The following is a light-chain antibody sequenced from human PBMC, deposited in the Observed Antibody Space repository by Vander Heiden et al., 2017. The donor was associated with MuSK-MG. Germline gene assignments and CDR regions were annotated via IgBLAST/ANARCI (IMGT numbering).Light chain of an antibody. CDR3: QQADNWPWT. CDR2: SAS. Sequence: EIVMTQSPVTLSVSPGEGATLSCRASKSINSYLAWYQQKPGQAPRLLIYSASTRATGIPARFSGSGSGTEFTLNISSLQSEDFAVYYCQQADNWPWTFGQGTKVEIK. CDR1: KSINSY. V-gene: IGKV3-15*01. J-gene: IGKJ1*01.